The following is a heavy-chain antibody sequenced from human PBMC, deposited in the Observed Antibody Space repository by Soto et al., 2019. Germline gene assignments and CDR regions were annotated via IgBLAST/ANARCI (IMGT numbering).Heavy chain of an antibody. CDR3: AKEPGEWPYYHMDV. CDR2: VSGSGGST. D-gene: IGHD3-10*01. V-gene: IGHV3-23*01. J-gene: IGHJ6*02. CDR1: GFTFSTYA. Sequence: EVQLLESGGGLVQPGGSLRLSCAASGFTFSTYAMSWVRQAPGKGLEWVSAVSGSGGSTYYADSVRGRFTISRDNSKNTLYLQMNSLRAEDTAVYYCAKEPGEWPYYHMDVWGQGTTLTVSS.